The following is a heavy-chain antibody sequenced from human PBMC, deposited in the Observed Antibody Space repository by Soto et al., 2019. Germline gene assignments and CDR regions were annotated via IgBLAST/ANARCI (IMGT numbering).Heavy chain of an antibody. J-gene: IGHJ4*02. V-gene: IGHV1-3*04. D-gene: IGHD5-18*01. Sequence: ASVKVSCKASGYTFTSSGIHWVRQAPGQRLEWMGWINTGNGYTKYSQKFQNRVTITRDTSASTAYMELSSLRSEDTSVYYCARAGGYSYGFPFDYWGQGTPVTVSS. CDR2: INTGNGYT. CDR3: ARAGGYSYGFPFDY. CDR1: GYTFTSSG.